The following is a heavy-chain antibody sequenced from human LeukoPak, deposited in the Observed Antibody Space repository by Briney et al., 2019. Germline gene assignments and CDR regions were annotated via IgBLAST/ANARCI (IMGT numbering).Heavy chain of an antibody. V-gene: IGHV3-23*01. CDR3: AKVVPTQNPGF. J-gene: IGHJ4*02. CDR2: ITGSGDNT. CDR1: GFTFSSYA. Sequence: GGSLRLSCAASGFTFSSYAMSCVRQAPGKGLEWVSAITGSGDNTYYADSVKGRFTISRDNSKNTLYLQMNSLRAEDTAVYYCAKVVPTQNPGFWGQGTLVTVSS.